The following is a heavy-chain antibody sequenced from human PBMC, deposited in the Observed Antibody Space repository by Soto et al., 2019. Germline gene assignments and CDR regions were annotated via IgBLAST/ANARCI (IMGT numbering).Heavy chain of an antibody. V-gene: IGHV3-74*01. D-gene: IGHD6-13*01. J-gene: IGHJ1*01. CDR2: IYSDGSST. CDR3: AREDSSSPSYFQH. Sequence: EVQLVESGGGLVQPVGSLRLSCAASGFTFSSYWMHWVRQAPGKGLVWVSRIYSDGSSTTYADSVKGRFTISRDNAKNTMYLQMNTLRAEDTAVYYSAREDSSSPSYFQHWGQGTLVIVSS. CDR1: GFTFSSYW.